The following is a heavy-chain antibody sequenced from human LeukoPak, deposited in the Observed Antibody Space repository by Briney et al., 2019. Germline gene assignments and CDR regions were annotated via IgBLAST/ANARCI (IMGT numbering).Heavy chain of an antibody. Sequence: GGSLRLSCAASGFTFSSTWMHWFRQAPGRGPVWVSRIHSDGSSTIYADSVKGRFTISRDNARNTLYLQMNSLRAEDTAVYYCVRDRYYVPDYWGQGTLVTVSS. CDR3: VRDRYYVPDY. CDR1: GFTFSSTW. J-gene: IGHJ4*02. V-gene: IGHV3-74*01. D-gene: IGHD3-16*01. CDR2: IHSDGSST.